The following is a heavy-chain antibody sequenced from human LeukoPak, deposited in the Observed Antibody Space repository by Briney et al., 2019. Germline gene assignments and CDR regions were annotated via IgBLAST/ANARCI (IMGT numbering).Heavy chain of an antibody. V-gene: IGHV4-39*01. D-gene: IGHD2-8*02. CDR2: IYYSGIM. Sequence: SETLSLTSTVDGDSIGSISYSWGWLRQPPGKGLEWIGRIYYSGIMYYIPSLKSRVTMSVDTSKNQLSLKLSSVTDADTAVYYCARHGGVGVIPDFDHWGRGTL. CDR3: ARHGGVGVIPDFDH. CDR1: GDSIGSISYS. J-gene: IGHJ4*02.